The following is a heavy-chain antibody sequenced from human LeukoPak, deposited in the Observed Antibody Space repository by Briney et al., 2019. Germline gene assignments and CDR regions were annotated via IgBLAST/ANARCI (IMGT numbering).Heavy chain of an antibody. D-gene: IGHD3-3*01. V-gene: IGHV3-72*01. J-gene: IGHJ5*02. CDR3: ARGTYDDFWSGYHVGWFDP. CDR1: GFTLSDHY. CDR2: TRNKANSYST. Sequence: GGSLRLSCAASGFTLSDHYMDWVRQAPGRGLEWVGRTRNKANSYSTEYAASVKGRFTISRDDSKNSLYLQMNSLKTEDTAVYYCARGTYDDFWSGYHVGWFDPWGQGTLVTVSS.